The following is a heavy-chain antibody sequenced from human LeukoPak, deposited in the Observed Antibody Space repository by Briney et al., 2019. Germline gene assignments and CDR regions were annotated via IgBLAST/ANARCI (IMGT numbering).Heavy chain of an antibody. J-gene: IGHJ4*02. CDR3: ARDGSSSWYNL. D-gene: IGHD6-13*01. Sequence: ASVKVSCKASGYTFTSYGISWVRQAPGQGLEWVGWISLANGNTNYAQKLQGRVTMTTDTSTSIAYMELRSLISDDTAVYYCARDGSSSWYNLWGQGTLVTVSS. V-gene: IGHV1-18*01. CDR2: ISLANGNT. CDR1: GYTFTSYG.